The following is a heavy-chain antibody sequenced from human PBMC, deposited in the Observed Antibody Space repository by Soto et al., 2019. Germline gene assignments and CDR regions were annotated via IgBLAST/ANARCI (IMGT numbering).Heavy chain of an antibody. CDR1: GYSISSSNW. Sequence: PSETLSLTCAVSGYSISSSNWWGWIRQPPGKGLEWIGYIYYSGSANYNPSLKSRVTISVDTSKNQFSLKLSSATAADTAVYYCARNYGGDVDYWGQGTLVTVSS. CDR2: IYYSGSA. D-gene: IGHD2-21*02. CDR3: ARNYGGDVDY. V-gene: IGHV4-28*01. J-gene: IGHJ4*02.